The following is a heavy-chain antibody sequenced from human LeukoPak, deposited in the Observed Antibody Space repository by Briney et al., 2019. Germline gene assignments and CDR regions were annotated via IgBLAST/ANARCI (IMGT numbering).Heavy chain of an antibody. J-gene: IGHJ3*02. CDR1: GYTFTSYG. CDR2: ISGSNGNT. Sequence: ASVKASCKASGYTFTSYGISWVRQAPGQGLEWMGWISGSNGNTNYAQKLQGRVTMTTDTSTSTAYMELRSLTSDDTAVYYCARVSRLDFQLRHAFNIWGQGTMVTVSS. CDR3: ARVSRLDFQLRHAFNI. D-gene: IGHD3-3*01. V-gene: IGHV1-18*01.